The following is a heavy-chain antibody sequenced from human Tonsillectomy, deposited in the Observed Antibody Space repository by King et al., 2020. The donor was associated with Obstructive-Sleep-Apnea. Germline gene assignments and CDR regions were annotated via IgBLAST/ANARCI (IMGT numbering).Heavy chain of an antibody. CDR1: GFTFSSFA. CDR2: VGGSGSGGST. V-gene: IGHV3-23*04. CDR3: AKEGPIAVAPSFYYGMDV. J-gene: IGHJ6*02. D-gene: IGHD6-19*01. Sequence: VQLVESGGGLVQPGGSLRLSCAASGFTFSSFAMTWVRQAPGKGLEWVSTVGGSGSGGSTHYPDSVKGRFNISRDDSKNSLFLQMSSLSVDDTAVYYCAKEGPIAVAPSFYYGMDVWGQGTTVTVSS.